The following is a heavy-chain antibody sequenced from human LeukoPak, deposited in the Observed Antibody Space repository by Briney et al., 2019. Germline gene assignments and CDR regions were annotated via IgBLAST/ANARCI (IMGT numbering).Heavy chain of an antibody. CDR2: INHSGST. D-gene: IGHD3-10*01. Sequence: PSETLSLTCTVSGGSISSSSYYWRWIRQPPGKGLEWIGEINHSGSTNYNPSLKSRVTISVDTSKNQFSLKLSSVTAADTAVYYCARDHYYGSGSYHFDYWGQGTLVTVSS. J-gene: IGHJ4*02. V-gene: IGHV4-39*07. CDR1: GGSISSSSYY. CDR3: ARDHYYGSGSYHFDY.